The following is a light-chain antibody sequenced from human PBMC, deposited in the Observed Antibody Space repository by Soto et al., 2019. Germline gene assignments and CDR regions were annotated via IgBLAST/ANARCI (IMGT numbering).Light chain of an antibody. CDR2: DAS. V-gene: IGKV3-11*01. CDR3: QQRSKWPRT. Sequence: EIVLTQSPATLSLSPGERATLSCRASQSVSSYLAWYQQKPGQAPRLLSYDASNRATDIPARFSGSGSGTDFNLTISSLAPEDFAFYDCQQRSKWPRTFGQGTKVDI. J-gene: IGKJ1*01. CDR1: QSVSSY.